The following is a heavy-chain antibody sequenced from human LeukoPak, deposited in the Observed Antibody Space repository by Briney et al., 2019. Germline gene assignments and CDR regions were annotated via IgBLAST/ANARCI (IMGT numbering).Heavy chain of an antibody. CDR3: AKAGEEMATISAFDY. D-gene: IGHD5-24*01. J-gene: IGHJ4*02. CDR1: GFTFSSYG. V-gene: IGHV3-30*02. Sequence: GGSLRLSCAASGFTFSSYGMHWVRQAPGKGLEWVAFIRYDGTNKYYADSVKGRFTISRDNSENMLYLQMNSLRAEDTALYYCAKAGEEMATISAFDYWGQGTLVTVSS. CDR2: IRYDGTNK.